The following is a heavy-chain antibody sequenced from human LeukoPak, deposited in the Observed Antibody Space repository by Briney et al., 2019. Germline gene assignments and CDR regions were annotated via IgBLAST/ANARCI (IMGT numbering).Heavy chain of an antibody. J-gene: IGHJ5*02. CDR2: IYYSGST. D-gene: IGHD6-13*01. Sequence: SETLSHTCTVSGASISSYYWSWIRPPPGKGLEWVGYIYYSGSTNYNPSLKSRVTISVDTSKSQFSLKLSSVTAADTAVYYCARRYSSSWSNENCFDPWGQGTLVTVSS. CDR3: ARRYSSSWSNENCFDP. CDR1: GASISSYY. V-gene: IGHV4-59*08.